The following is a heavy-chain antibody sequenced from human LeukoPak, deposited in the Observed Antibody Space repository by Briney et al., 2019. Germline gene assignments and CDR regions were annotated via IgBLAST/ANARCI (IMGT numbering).Heavy chain of an antibody. J-gene: IGHJ5*02. V-gene: IGHV4-39*01. CDR1: GGSISSSYYY. D-gene: IGHD4-17*01. CDR2: IYSSGST. CDR3: ARHYGP. Sequence: TSETLSLTCTVSGGSISSSYYYWGWIRQPPGKGLEWIGSIYSSGSTYYNPSLKSRVTISVDTSKNQFSLKLTSVTAADMAVYYCARHYGPWGQGTLVTVSS.